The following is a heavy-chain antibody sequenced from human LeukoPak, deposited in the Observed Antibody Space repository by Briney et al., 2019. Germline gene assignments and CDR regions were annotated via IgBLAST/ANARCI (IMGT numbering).Heavy chain of an antibody. V-gene: IGHV3-21*01. CDR3: ARDARTGDDAFDI. J-gene: IGHJ3*02. CDR1: GFTFSSYS. CDR2: ISSSSSYI. D-gene: IGHD7-27*01. Sequence: PGGSLRLSCVVSGFTFSSYSMNWVRQAPGKGLEWVSSISSSSSYIYYADSVKGRFTISRDNAKNSQYLQMNSLRAEDTAVYYCARDARTGDDAFDIWGQGTMVTVSS.